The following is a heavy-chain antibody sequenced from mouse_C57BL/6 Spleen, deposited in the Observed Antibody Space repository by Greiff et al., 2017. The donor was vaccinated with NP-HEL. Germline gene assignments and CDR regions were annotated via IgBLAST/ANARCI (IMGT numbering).Heavy chain of an antibody. CDR2: IYPGDGDT. CDR1: GYAFSSYW. V-gene: IGHV1-80*01. J-gene: IGHJ2*01. CDR3: ARGFNWVFDY. Sequence: VQVVESGAELVKPGASVKISCKASGYAFSSYWMNWVKQRPGKGLEWIGQIYPGDGDTNYNGKFKGKATLTADKSSSTAYMQLSSLTSEDSAVYFCARGFNWVFDYWGQGTTLTVSS. D-gene: IGHD4-1*01.